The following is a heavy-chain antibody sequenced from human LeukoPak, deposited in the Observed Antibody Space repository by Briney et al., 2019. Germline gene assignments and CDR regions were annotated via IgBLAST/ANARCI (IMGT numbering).Heavy chain of an antibody. V-gene: IGHV4-39*07. CDR1: GGSISSSIYY. CDR2: IYYSGSA. CDR3: ARAPYCSGGSCCSGGLY. Sequence: PSETLSLTCTVSGGSISSSIYYWGWIRQPPGKGLEWIGNIYYSGSAYYNPSLKSRVTISVDTSKNQFSLKLSSVTAADTAVYYCARAPYCSGGSCCSGGLYWGQGTLVTVSS. J-gene: IGHJ4*02. D-gene: IGHD2-15*01.